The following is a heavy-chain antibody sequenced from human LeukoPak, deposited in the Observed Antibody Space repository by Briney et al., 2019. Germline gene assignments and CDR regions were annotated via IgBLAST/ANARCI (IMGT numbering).Heavy chain of an antibody. CDR2: MNPNSGNT. D-gene: IGHD5-18*01. CDR3: ARVRRGYSYGYGHWWFDP. Sequence: ASVKVSCKASGYTFTSYDINWVRQATGQGLEWMGWMNPNSGNTGYAQKFQGRVTITRNTSISTAYMELSSLRSEDTAVYYCARVRRGYSYGYGHWWFDPWGQGTLVTVSS. V-gene: IGHV1-8*03. CDR1: GYTFTSYD. J-gene: IGHJ5*02.